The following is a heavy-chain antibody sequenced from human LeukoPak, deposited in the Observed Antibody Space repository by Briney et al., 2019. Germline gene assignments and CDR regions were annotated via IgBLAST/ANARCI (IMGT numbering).Heavy chain of an antibody. J-gene: IGHJ5*02. D-gene: IGHD6-19*01. Sequence: GGSLRLSCAASGFTFSSFGMNWVRQAPGKGLEWVSCISGSSSYTYYSDSVKGRFTISRDNAKNSLYLQMNSLRAEDTAVYYCVRANGAVAGTFWFDPWGQGTLVTVSS. CDR1: GFTFSSFG. V-gene: IGHV3-21*01. CDR3: VRANGAVAGTFWFDP. CDR2: ISGSSSYT.